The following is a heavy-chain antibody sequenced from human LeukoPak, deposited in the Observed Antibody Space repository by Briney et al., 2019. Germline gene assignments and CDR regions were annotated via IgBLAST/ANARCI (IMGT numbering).Heavy chain of an antibody. V-gene: IGHV4-30-4*01. CDR2: VYNSGGT. J-gene: IGHJ1*01. Sequence: PSETLSLTCTVSGDSISSGAYAWTWIRQSPGKGLEWIGYVYNSGGTHYNSSLKSRLSISEDMSQNKFSLNLSSVTAADTAVYYCARYEYARSDNTGLRYFHHWGQGTLVTVSS. CDR3: ARYEYARSDNTGLRYFHH. D-gene: IGHD3-16*01. CDR1: GDSISSGAYA.